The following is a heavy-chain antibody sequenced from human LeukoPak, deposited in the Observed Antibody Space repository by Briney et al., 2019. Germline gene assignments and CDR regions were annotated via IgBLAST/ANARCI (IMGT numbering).Heavy chain of an antibody. J-gene: IGHJ6*02. V-gene: IGHV3-30-3*01. CDR1: GFTFSSYA. Sequence: PGRSLRLSCAASGFTFSSYAMHWVRQAPGKGLEWVAVISYDGSNKYYADSAKGRFTISRDNSKNTLYLQMNSLRAEDTAVYYCARELDQVGADVHYYYGMDVWGQGTTVTVSS. CDR3: ARELDQVGADVHYYYGMDV. CDR2: ISYDGSNK. D-gene: IGHD1-26*01.